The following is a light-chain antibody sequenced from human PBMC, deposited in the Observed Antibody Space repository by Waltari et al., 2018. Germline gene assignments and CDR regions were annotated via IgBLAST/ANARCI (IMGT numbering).Light chain of an antibody. V-gene: IGKV3-20*01. CDR1: QRVSSSY. CDR3: QQYGSSPGT. CDR2: GAS. Sequence: EIVLTQSPGTLSLSPGERAPLSCRASQRVSSSYLAGYQQKPGQAPRLLIYGASSRATGIPDMFSGSGSGTDFTLTISRMEPEDCAVYYCQQYGSSPGTFGQGTKVEIK. J-gene: IGKJ1*01.